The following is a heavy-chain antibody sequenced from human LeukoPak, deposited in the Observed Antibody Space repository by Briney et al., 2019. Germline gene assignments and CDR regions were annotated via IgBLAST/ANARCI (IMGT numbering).Heavy chain of an antibody. D-gene: IGHD5-18*01. Sequence: GGSLRLSCAASGFTFSSYGMRWVRQAPGKGLEWVAVIWYDGSNKYYADSVKGRFTVSRDNSKNTLYLQMNSLRAEDTAVYYRARGGHTAIGYWGQGTLVTVSS. V-gene: IGHV3-33*01. CDR2: IWYDGSNK. CDR1: GFTFSSYG. CDR3: ARGGHTAIGY. J-gene: IGHJ4*02.